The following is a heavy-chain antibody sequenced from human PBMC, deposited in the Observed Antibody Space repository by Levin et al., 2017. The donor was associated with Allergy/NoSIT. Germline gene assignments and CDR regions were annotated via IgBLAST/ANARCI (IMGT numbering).Heavy chain of an antibody. CDR2: IIPILGIA. CDR1: GGTFSSYA. Sequence: SVKVSCKASGGTFSSYAISWVRQAPGQGLEWMGRIIPILGIANYAQKFQGRVTITADKSTSTAYMELSSLRSEDTAVYYCARDPYGDYENWYFDLWGRGTLVTVSS. V-gene: IGHV1-69*04. D-gene: IGHD4-17*01. J-gene: IGHJ2*01. CDR3: ARDPYGDYENWYFDL.